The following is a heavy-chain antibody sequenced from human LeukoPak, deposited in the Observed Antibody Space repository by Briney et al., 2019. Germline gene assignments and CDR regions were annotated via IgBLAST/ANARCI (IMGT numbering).Heavy chain of an antibody. Sequence: SETLSLTCTVSGYSISSGYYWGWIRQPPGKGLEWIGSIYHSGSTYYNPSLKSRVTISVDTSTNQFSLMLSSVTAADTAVYYCARGDYVHWFDPWGQGTLVTVSS. CDR1: GYSISSGYY. CDR2: IYHSGST. J-gene: IGHJ5*02. CDR3: ARGDYVHWFDP. V-gene: IGHV4-38-2*02. D-gene: IGHD4-17*01.